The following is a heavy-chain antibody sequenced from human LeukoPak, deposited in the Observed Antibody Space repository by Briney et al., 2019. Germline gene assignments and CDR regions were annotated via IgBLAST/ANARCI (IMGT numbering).Heavy chain of an antibody. J-gene: IGHJ6*02. CDR1: GYTFTSYG. Sequence: ASVKVSCKASGYTFTSYGISWVRQAPGQGLEWMGWISAYNGNTNYAQKLQGRVTMTTDTSTSTAYMELRSLRSDGTAVYYCARAYYDILTGYYYYYYGMDVWGQGTTVTVSS. D-gene: IGHD3-9*01. CDR3: ARAYYDILTGYYYYYYGMDV. CDR2: ISAYNGNT. V-gene: IGHV1-18*01.